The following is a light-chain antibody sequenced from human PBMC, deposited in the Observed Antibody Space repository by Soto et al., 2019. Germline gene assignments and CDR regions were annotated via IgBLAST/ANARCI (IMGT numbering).Light chain of an antibody. Sequence: QSVLTQPPSVSGAPGQRVTISCAGSSSHIGATYDIHWYQQLPGAAPRLLIYGNSNRPSGVPDRFAGYKSGTSASLAIIGLRVEDEGIYYCQAFDNSLSASGVFGGGTKLTVL. CDR3: QAFDNSLSASGV. J-gene: IGLJ3*02. CDR2: GNS. CDR1: SSHIGATYD. V-gene: IGLV1-40*01.